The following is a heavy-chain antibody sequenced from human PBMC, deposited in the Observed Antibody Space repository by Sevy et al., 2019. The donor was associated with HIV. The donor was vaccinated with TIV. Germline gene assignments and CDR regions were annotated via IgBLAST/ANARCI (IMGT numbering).Heavy chain of an antibody. CDR2: IYYSGST. CDR3: ARENGDYYDSSGYSI. D-gene: IGHD3-22*01. Sequence: SETLSLTCTVSGDSISSYYWSWIRQPPGKGLEWIGYIYYSGSTNYNPSLKSRVTISVDTSKNQFSLKLSSVTAADTAVYYCARENGDYYDSSGYSIWGQGTLVTVSS. J-gene: IGHJ4*02. V-gene: IGHV4-59*01. CDR1: GDSISSYY.